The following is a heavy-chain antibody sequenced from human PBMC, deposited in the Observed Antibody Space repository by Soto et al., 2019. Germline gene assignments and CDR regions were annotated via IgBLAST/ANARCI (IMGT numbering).Heavy chain of an antibody. Sequence: EVQLVGSGGGLVQPGGSLRLSCAASGFTVSSNYMSWVRQAPGKGLEWVSIIYYDGSAYYADAVKGRFTISRDNSKNTLYLQMNSLRADDTAVYYCARDGFVAAAGTMDYWGQGTVVTVSS. CDR2: IYYDGSA. J-gene: IGHJ4*02. V-gene: IGHV3-66*01. D-gene: IGHD6-13*01. CDR1: GFTVSSNY. CDR3: ARDGFVAAAGTMDY.